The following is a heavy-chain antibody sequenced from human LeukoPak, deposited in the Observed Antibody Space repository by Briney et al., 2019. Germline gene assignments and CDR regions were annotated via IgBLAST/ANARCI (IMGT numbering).Heavy chain of an antibody. V-gene: IGHV1-46*01. Sequence: ASVKVSCKASGYTFTCYYMHWMRQAPGQGLEWMGRINPSGGSTSYAQKFQGRVTMTRDTSTSTVYMELSSLRSEDTAVYYCARVGTSLQSEWGQGTLVTVSS. CDR1: GYTFTCYY. D-gene: IGHD5-24*01. CDR2: INPSGGST. J-gene: IGHJ4*02. CDR3: ARVGTSLQSE.